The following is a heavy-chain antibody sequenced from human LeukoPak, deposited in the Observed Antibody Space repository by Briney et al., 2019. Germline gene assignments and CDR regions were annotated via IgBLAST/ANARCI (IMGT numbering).Heavy chain of an antibody. D-gene: IGHD3-9*01. Sequence: PSETLSLTCTVSGGSISSGDYYWSWIRQPPGKGLEWIGYIYYSGSTYYNPSLKSRVTISVDTSKNQFSLKLSSVTAADTAMYYCARVPRDNLTSNYYNYMDVWGKGTTVTVSS. CDR1: GGSISSGDYY. V-gene: IGHV4-30-4*02. CDR2: IYYSGST. CDR3: ARVPRDNLTSNYYNYMDV. J-gene: IGHJ6*03.